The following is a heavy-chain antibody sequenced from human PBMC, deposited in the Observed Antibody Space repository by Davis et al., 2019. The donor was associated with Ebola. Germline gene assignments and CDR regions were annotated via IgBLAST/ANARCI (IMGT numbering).Heavy chain of an antibody. V-gene: IGHV1-69*13. D-gene: IGHD3-22*01. Sequence: SVKVSCKVSGGIFTSYSISWIRQAPGQGLEWMGGIVPLFGTTDYAQKFQGRVTITADESTSTAYMELSSLRSEDTAVYYCAREGVHYYDSSGFVWGQGTLVTVSS. CDR2: IVPLFGTT. CDR1: GGIFTSYS. CDR3: AREGVHYYDSSGFV. J-gene: IGHJ4*02.